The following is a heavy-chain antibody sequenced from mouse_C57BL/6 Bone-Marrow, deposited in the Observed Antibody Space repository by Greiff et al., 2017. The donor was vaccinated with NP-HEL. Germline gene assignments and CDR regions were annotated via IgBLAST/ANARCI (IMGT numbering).Heavy chain of an antibody. V-gene: IGHV1-50*01. Sequence: QVQLQQSGAELVKPGASVKLSCKASGYTFTSYWMQWVKQRPGQGLEWIGEIDPSDSYTNYNQKFKGKATLTVDTSSSTAYMQLSSLTSEDSAVYYCVIYYYGSSLYYFDYWGQGTTLTVSS. D-gene: IGHD1-1*01. CDR3: VIYYYGSSLYYFDY. CDR2: IDPSDSYT. CDR1: GYTFTSYW. J-gene: IGHJ2*01.